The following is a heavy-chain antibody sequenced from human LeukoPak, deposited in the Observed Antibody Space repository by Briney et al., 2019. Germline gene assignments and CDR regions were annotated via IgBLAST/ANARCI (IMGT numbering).Heavy chain of an antibody. CDR1: GFIFSSYS. D-gene: IGHD3-10*01. Sequence: PGGSLRLSCAASGFIFSSYSMNWVRQAPGKGLEWVSAISGSGGSTYYADSVKGRFTISRDNSKNTLYLQMNSLRAEDTAVYYCAKDPAGSGTHDRYFDYWGQGTLVTVSS. J-gene: IGHJ4*02. CDR3: AKDPAGSGTHDRYFDY. V-gene: IGHV3-23*01. CDR2: ISGSGGST.